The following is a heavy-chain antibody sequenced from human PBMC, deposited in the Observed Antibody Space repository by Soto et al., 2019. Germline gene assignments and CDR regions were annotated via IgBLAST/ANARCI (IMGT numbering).Heavy chain of an antibody. Sequence: GGSLRLSCAASGFTFSSYGMHWVRQAPGKGLEWVAVISYDGSNKYYADSVKGRFTISRDNSKNTLYLQMNSLRAEDTAVYYCAKDHYFLRRLWQIDYWGQGTLVTVSS. V-gene: IGHV3-30*18. J-gene: IGHJ4*02. CDR3: AKDHYFLRRLWQIDY. CDR2: ISYDGSNK. D-gene: IGHD3-3*01. CDR1: GFTFSSYG.